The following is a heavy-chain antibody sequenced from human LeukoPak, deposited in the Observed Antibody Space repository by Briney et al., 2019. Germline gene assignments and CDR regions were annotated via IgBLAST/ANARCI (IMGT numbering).Heavy chain of an antibody. D-gene: IGHD3-22*01. Sequence: GASVKVSCKASGYTFTSYDINWVRQATGQGLEWVGWMNPNSGNTGYVQKFQGRVTMTWNTAISTAYMALSSLRSEDTAVYYCARGRKSSAWEYYFDYWGQGALVTVSS. CDR1: GYTFTSYD. CDR2: MNPNSGNT. J-gene: IGHJ4*02. V-gene: IGHV1-8*01. CDR3: ARGRKSSAWEYYFDY.